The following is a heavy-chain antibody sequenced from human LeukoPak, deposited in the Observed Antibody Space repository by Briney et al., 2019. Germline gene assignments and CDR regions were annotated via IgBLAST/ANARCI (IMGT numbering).Heavy chain of an antibody. CDR1: GGSNSSYY. J-gene: IGHJ6*03. V-gene: IGHV4-59*01. Sequence: SETLSLTCTVSGGSNSSYYWSWIRQPPGKGLEWIGYIYYSGSTNYNPSLKGRVTISVDTSKNQFSLKLSSVTAADTAVYYCARGLSGYSYGSYYYYYYMDVWGKGTTVTISS. CDR2: IYYSGST. CDR3: ARGLSGYSYGSYYYYYYMDV. D-gene: IGHD5-18*01.